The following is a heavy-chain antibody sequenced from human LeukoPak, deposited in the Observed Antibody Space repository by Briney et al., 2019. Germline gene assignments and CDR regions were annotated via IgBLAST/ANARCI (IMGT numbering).Heavy chain of an antibody. Sequence: ASVKVSCKASGYTFTGYYMHWVRQAPGQGLEWMGWINPNSGGTNYAQKFQGRVTMTRDTSISTAYMELSRLRSEDTAVYYCARVRTVYYYMDVWGKGTTVTISS. D-gene: IGHD4-17*01. V-gene: IGHV1-2*02. J-gene: IGHJ6*03. CDR1: GYTFTGYY. CDR3: ARVRTVYYYMDV. CDR2: INPNSGGT.